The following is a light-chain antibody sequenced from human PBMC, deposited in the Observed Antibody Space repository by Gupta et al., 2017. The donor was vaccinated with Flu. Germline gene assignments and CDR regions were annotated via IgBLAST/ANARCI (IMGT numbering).Light chain of an antibody. V-gene: IGLV2-23*02. J-gene: IGLJ3*02. CDR3: CSYAGSRSWV. Sequence: SITISCTGTSSDVGSYNLVSWYQQHPGKAPKLMIYEVSKRPSGVSNRFSGSKSVNTASLIISGLQAEDESDYYCCSYAGSRSWVFGGGTKLTGL. CDR1: SSDVGSYNL. CDR2: EVS.